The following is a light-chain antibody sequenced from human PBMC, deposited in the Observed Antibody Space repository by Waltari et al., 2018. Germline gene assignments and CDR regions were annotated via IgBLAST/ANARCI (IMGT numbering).Light chain of an antibody. V-gene: IGLV2-14*01. Sequence: QSALTQPASVSGSPGQSITISCTGTRSDVGGSNYVPWYQQHPGKAPKLMIYEVSNRPSGVSNRFSGSKSGNTASLTISGLQAEDEADYYCSSYTSSSTLVVFGGGTKLTVL. J-gene: IGLJ2*01. CDR1: RSDVGGSNY. CDR3: SSYTSSSTLVV. CDR2: EVS.